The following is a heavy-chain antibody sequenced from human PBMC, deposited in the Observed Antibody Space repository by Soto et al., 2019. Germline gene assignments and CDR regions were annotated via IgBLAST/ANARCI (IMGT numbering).Heavy chain of an antibody. CDR3: ARRGSGGYYDY. Sequence: EVQLLESGGGLVQPGGSLRLSCAASGFTFSSYAMRWVRQAPVKGLEWVSAISGSGGSTYYADAVKGRFTISRDNSTNTLSLPLNSLRAEDTAVYYCARRGSGGYYDYWGQGTVVTVSS. J-gene: IGHJ4*02. CDR2: ISGSGGST. V-gene: IGHV3-23*01. D-gene: IGHD6-19*01. CDR1: GFTFSSYA.